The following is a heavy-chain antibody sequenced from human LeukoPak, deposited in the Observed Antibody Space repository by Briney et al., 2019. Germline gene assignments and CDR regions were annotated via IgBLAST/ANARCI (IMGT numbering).Heavy chain of an antibody. V-gene: IGHV4-59*01. Sequence: SETLSLTCAVSGASINSYYWSWIRQPPGKGLEWIGYIYYTGSINYNPSLKSRVTISVDTSKNQFSLKLSSVTAADTAVYYCARRGKVVAGLYYFDYWGQGTLVTVSS. J-gene: IGHJ4*02. CDR3: ARRGKVVAGLYYFDY. CDR1: GASINSYY. D-gene: IGHD6-19*01. CDR2: IYYTGSI.